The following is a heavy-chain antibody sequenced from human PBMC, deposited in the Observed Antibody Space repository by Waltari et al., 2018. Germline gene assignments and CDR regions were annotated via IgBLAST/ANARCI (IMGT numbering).Heavy chain of an antibody. V-gene: IGHV1-69*01. D-gene: IGHD3-22*01. CDR2: IIPIFGTA. CDR1: GGTFSSYA. CDR3: ARGSTYYYDSSGYLLLDY. Sequence: QVQLVQSGAEVKKPGSSVKVSCKASGGTFSSYAISWVRQAPGQGLEWMGGIIPIFGTANYAQKFQGRVTITADESTSTAYMELSSLRSEDTAVYYWARGSTYYYDSSGYLLLDYWGQGTLVTVSS. J-gene: IGHJ4*02.